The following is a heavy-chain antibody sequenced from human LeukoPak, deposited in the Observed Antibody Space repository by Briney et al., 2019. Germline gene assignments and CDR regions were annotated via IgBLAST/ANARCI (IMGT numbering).Heavy chain of an antibody. CDR2: ISTYTNT. V-gene: IGHV1-18*01. Sequence: GASVKVSCKTSGYAFSSFAIAWVRQAPGQGLEWMGWISTYTNTNAAQKFQGRVTMTTDTSTSTAYMELTSLRSDVTAVYYCARCYDFWTGYFDYWGQGTRVTVSS. J-gene: IGHJ4*02. D-gene: IGHD3-3*01. CDR3: ARCYDFWTGYFDY. CDR1: GYAFSSFA.